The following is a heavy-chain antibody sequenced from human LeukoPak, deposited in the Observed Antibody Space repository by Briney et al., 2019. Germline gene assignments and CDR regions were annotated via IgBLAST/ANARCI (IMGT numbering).Heavy chain of an antibody. Sequence: ASVKGSCKASGYTFTSYDFNWVRQAPGQRPEWMGWMSPNSGDTGYAQKFQDRVTMTRNTSISTAYMELSSLRSDDTAVYYCARGPPNWGYDYWGPGTLVTVSS. CDR2: MSPNSGDT. V-gene: IGHV1-8*01. J-gene: IGHJ4*02. CDR1: GYTFTSYD. CDR3: ARGPPNWGYDY. D-gene: IGHD7-27*01.